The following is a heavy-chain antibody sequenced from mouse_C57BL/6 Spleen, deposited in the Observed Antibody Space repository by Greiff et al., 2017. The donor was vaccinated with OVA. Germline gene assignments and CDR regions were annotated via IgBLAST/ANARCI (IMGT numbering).Heavy chain of an antibody. D-gene: IGHD2-3*01. CDR1: GYTFTTYP. Sequence: LVESGAELVKPGASVKMSCKASGYTFTTYPIEWMKQNHGKSLEWIGNFHPYNDDTKYNEKFKGKATLTVDKSSSTVYLELSRLTSDDSAVYYCARGGYYDGYYVGYFDVWGTGTTVTVSS. V-gene: IGHV1-47*01. CDR2: FHPYNDDT. J-gene: IGHJ1*03. CDR3: ARGGYYDGYYVGYFDV.